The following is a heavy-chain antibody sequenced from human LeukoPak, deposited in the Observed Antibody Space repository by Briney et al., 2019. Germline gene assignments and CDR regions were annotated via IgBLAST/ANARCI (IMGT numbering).Heavy chain of an antibody. D-gene: IGHD2-8*01. CDR2: ISGSGGST. V-gene: IGHV3-23*01. J-gene: IGHJ4*02. CDR3: AKIPIRIVYCTNGVCSLYYFDY. CDR1: GFTFSSYA. Sequence: GGSLRLSCAASGFTFSSYAMSWVRQAPGKGLEWVSAISGSGGSTYYADSVKGRFTISRDNSKNTLYLQMNSLRAEDTAVYYCAKIPIRIVYCTNGVCSLYYFDYWGQGTLVTVSS.